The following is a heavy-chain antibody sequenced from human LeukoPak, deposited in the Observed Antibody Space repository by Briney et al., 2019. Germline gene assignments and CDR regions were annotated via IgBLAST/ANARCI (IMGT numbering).Heavy chain of an antibody. V-gene: IGHV4-61*02. J-gene: IGHJ6*03. CDR3: ARGGAVVAVVYYYYMDV. CDR2: IYTSGST. Sequence: SETLSLTCTVSGGSISSGSYYWSWIRQPAGKGLEWIGRIYTSGSTNYNPSLKSRVTISVDTSKNQFSLKLSSVTAADTAVYYCARGGAVVAVVYYYYMDVWGKGTTVTVSS. D-gene: IGHD2-15*01. CDR1: GGSISSGSYY.